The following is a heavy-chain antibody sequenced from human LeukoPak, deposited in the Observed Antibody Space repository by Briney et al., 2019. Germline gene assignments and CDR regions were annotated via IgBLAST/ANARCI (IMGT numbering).Heavy chain of an antibody. D-gene: IGHD6-13*01. V-gene: IGHV1-18*01. Sequence: GASVKVSCKASGYTFTSSGISWVRQAPGQGLEWMGWISTYTGYSKYAQNLQGRVTMTADTSTSTAYMELSSLRSDDTAVYYCAKNSRCGYSDYWGQGTVDTVSS. CDR2: ISTYTGYS. J-gene: IGHJ4*02. CDR3: AKNSRCGYSDY. CDR1: GYTFTSSG.